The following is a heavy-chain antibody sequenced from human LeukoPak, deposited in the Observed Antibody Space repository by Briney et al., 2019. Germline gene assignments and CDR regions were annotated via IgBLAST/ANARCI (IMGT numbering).Heavy chain of an antibody. CDR3: ARRLLRSMTNLDY. Sequence: KPSQTLSLTCAVSGGSISSGGYSWSWIRQPPGKGLEWIGYIYHSGSTYYNPSLKSRVTISVDRSKNQFSLKLSSVTAADTAVYYCARRLLRSMTNLDYWGQGTLVTVSS. CDR2: IYHSGST. CDR1: GGSISSGGYS. D-gene: IGHD4-11*01. V-gene: IGHV4-30-2*01. J-gene: IGHJ4*02.